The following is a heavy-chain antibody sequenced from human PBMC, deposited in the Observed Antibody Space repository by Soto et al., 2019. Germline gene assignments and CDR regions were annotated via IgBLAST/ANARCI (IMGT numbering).Heavy chain of an antibody. CDR3: ARGALGIPNDAFDI. CDR1: GGSFSGYY. Sequence: SETLSLTCAVYGGSFSGYYWSWIRQPPGKGLEWIGEINHSGSTNYNPSLKSRVTISVDTSKNQFSLKLSSVTAADTAVYYCARGALGIPNDAFDIWGQGTMVTVSS. J-gene: IGHJ3*02. V-gene: IGHV4-34*01. CDR2: INHSGST. D-gene: IGHD7-27*01.